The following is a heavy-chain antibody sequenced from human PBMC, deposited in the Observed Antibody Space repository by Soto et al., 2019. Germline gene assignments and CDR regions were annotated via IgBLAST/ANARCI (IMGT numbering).Heavy chain of an antibody. Sequence: ASVKVSCKASGYTFTGYYMHWVRQAPGQGLEWMGWINPNSGGTNYAQKFQGRVTMTRDTSISTAYMELSRLRSDDTAVYYCARRSRRIAAADYNWFGPWGQGTLVTVSS. CDR3: ARRSRRIAAADYNWFGP. J-gene: IGHJ5*02. D-gene: IGHD6-13*01. CDR2: INPNSGGT. V-gene: IGHV1-2*02. CDR1: GYTFTGYY.